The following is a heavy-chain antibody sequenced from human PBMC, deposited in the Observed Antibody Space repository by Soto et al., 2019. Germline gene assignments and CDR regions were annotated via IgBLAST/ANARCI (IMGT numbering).Heavy chain of an antibody. CDR3: ARDLRSAAMGNWFDP. CDR2: ISSSSSYT. Sequence: GGSLRLSCAASGFTFSDYYMSWIRQAPGKGLEWVSYISSSSSYTNYADSVKGRFTISRDNAKNSLYLQMNSLRAEDTAVYYCARDLRSAAMGNWFDPWGQGTLVTVSS. V-gene: IGHV3-11*06. J-gene: IGHJ5*02. CDR1: GFTFSDYY. D-gene: IGHD2-2*01.